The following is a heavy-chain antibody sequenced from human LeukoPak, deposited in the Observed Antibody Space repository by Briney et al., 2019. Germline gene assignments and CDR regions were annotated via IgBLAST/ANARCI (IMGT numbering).Heavy chain of an antibody. CDR3: ARDSVAVDFDY. CDR1: GYTFTSYD. CDR2: INPNSGGT. Sequence: ASVKVSCKASGYTFTSYDINWVRQAPGQGLEWMGWINPNSGGTNYAQKFQGRVTMTRDTSISTAYMELSRLRSDDTAVYYCARDSVAVDFDYWGQGTLVTVSS. D-gene: IGHD6-19*01. V-gene: IGHV1-2*02. J-gene: IGHJ4*02.